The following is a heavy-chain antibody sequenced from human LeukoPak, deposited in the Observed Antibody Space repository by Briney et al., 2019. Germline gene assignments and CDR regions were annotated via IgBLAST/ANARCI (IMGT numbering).Heavy chain of an antibody. CDR3: ARGGTYDFWSGYLYYYYGMDV. CDR2: IWYDGSNK. D-gene: IGHD3-3*01. V-gene: IGHV3-33*01. Sequence: GGSLRLSCAASGFTFSSYGMHWVRQAPGKGLEWVAVIWYDGSNKYYADSVKGRFTISRDNSKNTLYLQMNSLRAEDTAVYYCARGGTYDFWSGYLYYYYGMDVWGQGTTVTVSS. CDR1: GFTFSSYG. J-gene: IGHJ6*02.